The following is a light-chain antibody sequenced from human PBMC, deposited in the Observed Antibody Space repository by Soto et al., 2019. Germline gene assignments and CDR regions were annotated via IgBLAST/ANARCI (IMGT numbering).Light chain of an antibody. V-gene: IGKV3-20*01. CDR2: GAS. CDR1: QSVSSSY. Sequence: EIVLTQSPGTLSLSPGERATLSCRASQSVSSSYLAWYQQEPGQAPRLLIYGASSRATGIPDRFSGSGSGTDSTLTISRLEPEDFAVYYCQQYGSSPLTFGGGTKVEIK. CDR3: QQYGSSPLT. J-gene: IGKJ4*01.